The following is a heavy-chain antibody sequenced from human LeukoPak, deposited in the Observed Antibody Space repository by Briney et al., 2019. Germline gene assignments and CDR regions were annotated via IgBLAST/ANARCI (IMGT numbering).Heavy chain of an antibody. CDR1: GFTFSSYE. CDR2: ISSSGSTI. V-gene: IGHV3-48*03. D-gene: IGHD2-15*01. CDR3: ARGIRYCSGGSCYPSGGVFDY. J-gene: IGHJ4*02. Sequence: GGSLRLSCAASGFTFSSYEMNWVRQAPGKELEWVSYISSSGSTIYYADSVKGRFTISRDNAKNSLYLQMNSLRAEDTALYYCARGIRYCSGGSCYPSGGVFDYWGQGTLVTVSS.